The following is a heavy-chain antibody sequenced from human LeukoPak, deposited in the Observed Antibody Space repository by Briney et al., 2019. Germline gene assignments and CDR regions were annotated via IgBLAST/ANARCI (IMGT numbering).Heavy chain of an antibody. D-gene: IGHD6-13*01. CDR1: GFTFSSYW. Sequence: GGSLRLSCAASGFTFSSYWMSWVRQAPGKGLEWVANIKQDGSEKYYVDSVKGRFTISRDNAKNSLYLQMNSLRAEDTAVYYRAREDIAAAGTLDYWGQGTLVTVSS. J-gene: IGHJ4*02. V-gene: IGHV3-7*01. CDR2: IKQDGSEK. CDR3: AREDIAAAGTLDY.